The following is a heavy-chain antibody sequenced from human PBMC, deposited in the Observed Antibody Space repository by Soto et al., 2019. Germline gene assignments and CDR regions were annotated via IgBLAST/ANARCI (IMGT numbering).Heavy chain of an antibody. V-gene: IGHV3-33*01. CDR1: GFTLSSYG. D-gene: IGHD2-15*01. CDR2: IWYDGSNK. CDR3: ARSGGGYCSGGSCYRPRDAFDI. J-gene: IGHJ3*02. Sequence: QVQLVESGGGVVQPGRSLRLSCAASGFTLSSYGMHWVRQAPGKGLEWVAVIWYDGSNKYYADSVKGRFTISRDNSKNSLYLEMNSLRAEDTAVYYCARSGGGYCSGGSCYRPRDAFDIWGQGTMVTVSS.